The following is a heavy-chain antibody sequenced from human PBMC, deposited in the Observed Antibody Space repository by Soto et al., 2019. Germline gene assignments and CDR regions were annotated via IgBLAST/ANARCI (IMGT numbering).Heavy chain of an antibody. CDR2: IYSSGST. Sequence: SETLSLTCTVSGDFNTNFYWSWIRQSPGKGLEWMGFIYSSGSTRYNPSLKSRITMSLDTSKNTLYLQMNSLRAEDTAVYYCAREPPYPSYCSSTSCYGDYFDYWGQGTLVTVSS. D-gene: IGHD2-2*01. V-gene: IGHV4-59*12. CDR3: AREPPYPSYCSSTSCYGDYFDY. CDR1: GDFNTNFY. J-gene: IGHJ4*02.